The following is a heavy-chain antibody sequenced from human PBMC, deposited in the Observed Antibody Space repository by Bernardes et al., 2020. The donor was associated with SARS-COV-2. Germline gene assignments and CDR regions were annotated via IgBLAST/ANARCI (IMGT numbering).Heavy chain of an antibody. CDR1: GLSFSTSS. V-gene: IGHV3-21*01. D-gene: IGHD3-10*01. CDR3: ARDQTQPPITDY. CDR2: LSGSSYFI. J-gene: IGHJ1*01. Sequence: GWSLRLSCAASGLSFSTSSMNWVRQAPGKGLEWVASLSGSSYFIYHADSVRGRFTISRDNARNSVYLQMNSLRVEDTAVYYCARDQTQPPITDYWGQGTLVTVSS.